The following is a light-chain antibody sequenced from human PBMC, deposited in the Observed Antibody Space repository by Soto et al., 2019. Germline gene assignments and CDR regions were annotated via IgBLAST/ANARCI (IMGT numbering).Light chain of an antibody. J-gene: IGLJ2*01. Sequence: QSALTQPASVSGSPGQSITISCTGTSSDVGGYNYVSWYQQHPGKAPKLMIYDVSNRPSGVSNRFSGSKSVNTASLTLSGLQAEDEADYYCSSYTSSSTLGVVFGGGTKVTVL. V-gene: IGLV2-14*01. CDR3: SSYTSSSTLGVV. CDR1: SSDVGGYNY. CDR2: DVS.